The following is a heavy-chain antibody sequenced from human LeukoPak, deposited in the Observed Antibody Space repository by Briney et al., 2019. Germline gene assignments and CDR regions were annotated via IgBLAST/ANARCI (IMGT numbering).Heavy chain of an antibody. CDR1: GFTFSSYW. J-gene: IGHJ6*04. V-gene: IGHV3-74*01. CDR2: INSDGSST. CDR3: AREDVGYYYYGMDV. D-gene: IGHD3-10*01. Sequence: GGSLRLSCAASGFTFSSYWMHWVRQAPGKGLVWGSRINSDGSSTIYADYVKGRFTISRDNAKNTLYLKMNSLRAADTDVYYCAREDVGYYYYGMDVWGKGTPVTVSS.